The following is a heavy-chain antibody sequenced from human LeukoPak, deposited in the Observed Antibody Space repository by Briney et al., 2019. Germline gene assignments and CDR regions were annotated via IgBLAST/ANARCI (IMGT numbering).Heavy chain of an antibody. Sequence: SETLSLTCTVSGGSISSHYWSWIRQPPGKGLEWIGYIYYSGSTNYNPSLKSRVTISIDTSKNQFSLKLSSVTAADTAVYYCARVGSPKAFDIWGQGTMVTVSS. CDR2: IYYSGST. J-gene: IGHJ3*02. CDR1: GGSISSHY. D-gene: IGHD3-10*01. V-gene: IGHV4-59*11. CDR3: ARVGSPKAFDI.